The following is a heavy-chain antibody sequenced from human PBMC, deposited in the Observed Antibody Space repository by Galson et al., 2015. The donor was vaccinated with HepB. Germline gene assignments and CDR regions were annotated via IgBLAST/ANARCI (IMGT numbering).Heavy chain of an antibody. CDR2: ISSAGDIQ. CDR3: ARDARGRGSGSYSAFDY. CDR1: GFTFNTYT. D-gene: IGHD1-26*01. V-gene: IGHV3-30-3*01. J-gene: IGHJ4*02. Sequence: SLRLSCAASGFTFNTYTMQWVRQAPGKGLEWVATISSAGDIQFHADSVKGRFTFSRDNSENMLYLQMNSLRAEDTAVYYCARDARGRGSGSYSAFDYWGQGALVTVSS.